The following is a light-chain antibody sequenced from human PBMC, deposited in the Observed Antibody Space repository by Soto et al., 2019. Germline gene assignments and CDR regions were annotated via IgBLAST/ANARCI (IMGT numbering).Light chain of an antibody. Sequence: DIQMTQSPSSVSASVGDRVTITCRASQDISNWLAWYQQKPGKAPQLLIYAASSLQSGVPSRFSGSGSGTDFTLTISTLQPEDFATYYCIQPNSFPPTFGQGTKVEIK. CDR1: QDISNW. V-gene: IGKV1-12*01. CDR2: AAS. CDR3: IQPNSFPPT. J-gene: IGKJ1*01.